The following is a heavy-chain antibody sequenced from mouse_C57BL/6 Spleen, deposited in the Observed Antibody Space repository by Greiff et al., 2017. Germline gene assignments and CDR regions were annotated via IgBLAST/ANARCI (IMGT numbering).Heavy chain of an antibody. D-gene: IGHD1-1*01. CDR1: GFTFNTYA. J-gene: IGHJ1*03. Sequence: EVHLVESGGGLVQPKGSLKLSCAASGFTFNTYAMPWVRQAPGKGLEWVARIRSKSSNYATYYADSVKDRFTISRDDSQSMLYLQMNNLETEDTAMYYCVRNYYGSSYWYFDVWGTGTTVTVSS. V-gene: IGHV10-3*01. CDR2: IRSKSSNYAT. CDR3: VRNYYGSSYWYFDV.